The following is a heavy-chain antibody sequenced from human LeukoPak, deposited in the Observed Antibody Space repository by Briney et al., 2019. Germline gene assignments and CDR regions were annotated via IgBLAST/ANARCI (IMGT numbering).Heavy chain of an antibody. V-gene: IGHV1-69*02. CDR1: GGTFSSYT. J-gene: IGHJ4*02. CDR3: ARGGYDLVVVVAATPDDYFDY. Sequence: ASVKVSCKASGGTFSSYTISWVRQAPGQGLEWMGRIIPIVGIVNYAQKFQGRVTIIAEKSTSTAYMELSSLRSEDTAVYYCARGGYDLVVVVAATPDDYFDYWGQGTLVTVSS. D-gene: IGHD2-15*01. CDR2: IIPIVGIV.